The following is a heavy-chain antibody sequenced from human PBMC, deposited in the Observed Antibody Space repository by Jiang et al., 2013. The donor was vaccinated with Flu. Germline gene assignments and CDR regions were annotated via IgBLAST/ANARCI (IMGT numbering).Heavy chain of an antibody. V-gene: IGHV4-31*03. CDR3: ARGIHGYWYFDL. J-gene: IGHJ2*01. CDR1: GGSISSGGYY. D-gene: IGHD3-3*02. CDR2: IYYSGST. Sequence: SGSGLVKPSQTLSLICTVSGGSISSGGYYWSWIRQHPGKGLEWIGYIYYSGSTYYNPSLKSRVTISLDTSKNQFSLKLTSLTAADTAVYYCARGIHGYWYFDLWGLAPWSLSPQ.